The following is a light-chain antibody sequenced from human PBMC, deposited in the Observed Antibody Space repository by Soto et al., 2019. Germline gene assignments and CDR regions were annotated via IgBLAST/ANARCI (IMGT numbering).Light chain of an antibody. CDR1: SSDVGGYNY. J-gene: IGLJ1*01. CDR2: EVS. V-gene: IGLV2-14*01. Sequence: ALTQPASVSGSPGQSITISCTGTSSDVGGYNYVSWYQQHPGKAPKLMIYEVSNRSSGVSNRFSGSKSGNTASLTISGLQAEDEAYYYCSSYTSSSPYVFGTGTKVTVL. CDR3: SSYTSSSPYV.